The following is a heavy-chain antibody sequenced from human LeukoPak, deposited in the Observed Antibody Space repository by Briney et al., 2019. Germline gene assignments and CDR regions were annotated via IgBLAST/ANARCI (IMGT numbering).Heavy chain of an antibody. CDR2: IYHSGST. Sequence: PSETLSLTCTVSGYSISSGYYWGWIRQPPGKGLEWIGSIYHSGSTYYNPSLKSRVTISVDTSKNQFSLKLNSVTAADTAVYYCVRGHAVGNWGQGTLVTVSS. J-gene: IGHJ4*02. CDR3: VRGHAVGN. CDR1: GYSISSGYY. D-gene: IGHD2-8*01. V-gene: IGHV4-38-2*02.